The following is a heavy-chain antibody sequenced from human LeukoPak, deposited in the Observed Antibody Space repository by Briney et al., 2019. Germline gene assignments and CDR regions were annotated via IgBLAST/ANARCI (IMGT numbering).Heavy chain of an antibody. V-gene: IGHV3-21*01. J-gene: IGHJ4*02. Sequence: PGGSLRLSCAASGFTFSSYSMNWVRQAPGKGLEWVSSISSSSSYIYYADSVKGRFTISRDNAKNSLYLQMNSLRAEDTAVYYCARVRQGGGEVDYWGQGNLVTVSS. CDR1: GFTFSSYS. CDR2: ISSSSSYI. D-gene: IGHD1-26*01. CDR3: ARVRQGGGEVDY.